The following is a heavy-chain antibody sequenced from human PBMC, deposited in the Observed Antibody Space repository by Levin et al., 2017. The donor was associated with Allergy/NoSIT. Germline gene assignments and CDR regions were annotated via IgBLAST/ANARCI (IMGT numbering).Heavy chain of an antibody. CDR3: ARDWGDYSFDY. D-gene: IGHD4-11*01. J-gene: IGHJ4*02. V-gene: IGHV3-33*01. CDR1: GFTFSSYG. Sequence: GGSLRLSCAASGFTFSSYGMHWVRQAPGKGLEWVAVIWYDGSNKYYADSVKGRFTISRDNSKNTLYLQMNSLRAEDTAVYYCARDWGDYSFDYWGQGTLVTVSS. CDR2: IWYDGSNK.